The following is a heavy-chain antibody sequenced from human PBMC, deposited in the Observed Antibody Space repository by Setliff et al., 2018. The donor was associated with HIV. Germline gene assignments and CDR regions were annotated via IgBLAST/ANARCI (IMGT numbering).Heavy chain of an antibody. D-gene: IGHD1-20*01. CDR1: GYTFTSFA. CDR2: INAGNGDT. V-gene: IGHV1-3*01. CDR3: AEGPYNWNDAEMYYYYMDV. Sequence: ASVKVSCKASGYTFTSFALHWVRRAPGQRLEWMGWINAGNGDTKYSQKFQGRVTITRDTSASTSSMELSSLRSEDTAVYYCAEGPYNWNDAEMYYYYMDVWGKGTTVTVSS. J-gene: IGHJ6*03.